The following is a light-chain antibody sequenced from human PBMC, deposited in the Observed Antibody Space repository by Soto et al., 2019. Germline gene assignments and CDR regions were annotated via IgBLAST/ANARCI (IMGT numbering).Light chain of an antibody. CDR3: IQYNNYSWT. Sequence: DIQVTQSPFTLPASLGDRATITCRSSQSSNTWLAWYQQKPGKSPKLLIYEVSNLECGVPDTFSGSGSGTEFTLKISRLEADDVGAYYCIQYNNYSWTFGQGTKVDI. CDR2: EVS. J-gene: IGKJ1*01. CDR1: QSSNTW. V-gene: IGKV1-5*01.